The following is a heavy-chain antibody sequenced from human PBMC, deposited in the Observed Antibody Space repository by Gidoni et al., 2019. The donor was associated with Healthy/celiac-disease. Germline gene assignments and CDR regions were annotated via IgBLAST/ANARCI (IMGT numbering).Heavy chain of an antibody. Sequence: EVQLVESGGGLVQPGRSLRPSCTASGLTFGDYAMSWVRQAPGKGLEWVGFIRSKAYGGTTEYAASVKGRFTISRDDSKSIAYLQMNSLKTEDTAVYYCTRDYYYGSGSYYSPAAFDYWGQGTLVTVSS. J-gene: IGHJ4*02. CDR2: IRSKAYGGTT. D-gene: IGHD3-10*01. CDR3: TRDYYYGSGSYYSPAAFDY. CDR1: GLTFGDYA. V-gene: IGHV3-49*04.